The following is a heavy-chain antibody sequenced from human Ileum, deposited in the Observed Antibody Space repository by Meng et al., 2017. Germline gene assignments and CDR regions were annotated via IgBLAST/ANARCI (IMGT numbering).Heavy chain of an antibody. CDR1: TFTSRA. V-gene: IGHV1-3*01. Sequence: VPVLESGAQGKEPGASVRVACNTFTSRAIQWARQAAGQRLEWMGWIIAGSGSTRYSQKFQGRITITRDTSANIAYMDLSSLRFEDTAVYYCVREDSSGYWAYWGQGTLVTVSS. D-gene: IGHD3-22*01. CDR3: VREDSSGYWAY. J-gene: IGHJ4*02. CDR2: IIAGSGST.